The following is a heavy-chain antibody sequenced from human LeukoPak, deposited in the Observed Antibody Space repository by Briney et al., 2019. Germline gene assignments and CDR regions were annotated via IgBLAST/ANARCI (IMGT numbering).Heavy chain of an antibody. D-gene: IGHD3-3*01. CDR1: GFTFSNYS. Sequence: GGSLRLSCAASGFTFSNYSMNWVRQAPGKGLEWVSSISSSSSYIFYADSVKGRFTISRDNAKNSLYLQMNSLRAEDTAVYYCARYRITIFGVVIHYFDYWGQGTLVTVSS. CDR3: ARYRITIFGVVIHYFDY. CDR2: ISSSSSYI. J-gene: IGHJ4*02. V-gene: IGHV3-21*01.